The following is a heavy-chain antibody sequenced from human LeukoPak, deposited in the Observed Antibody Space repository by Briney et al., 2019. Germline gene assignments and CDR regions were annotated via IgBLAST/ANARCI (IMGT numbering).Heavy chain of an antibody. CDR2: ILYDGSNR. J-gene: IGHJ5*02. V-gene: IGHV3-30*03. CDR1: EFTFSGYA. CDR3: ARAFTPTDWFDP. Sequence: GGSLRLSCAASEFTFSGYAMHWVRQAPGKGLEWVAVILYDGSNRKYADSVKGRFTISRDNSENTLYLQMNSLRAEDTAVYYCARAFTPTDWFDPWGQGTLVTVSS.